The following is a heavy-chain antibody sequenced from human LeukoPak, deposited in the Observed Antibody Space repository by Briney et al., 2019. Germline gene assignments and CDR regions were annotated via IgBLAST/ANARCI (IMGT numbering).Heavy chain of an antibody. CDR2: ISGSGGSA. D-gene: IGHD3-10*02. J-gene: IGHJ3*02. CDR1: GFTFSRYA. Sequence: GGSLRLSCAASGFTFSRYAMNWVRQAPGKGLEWVSAISGSGGSAYYADSVKGRFTVSRDNSKNTVYLQMSSLRAEDTAVYYCVKGTAMVGDAFDIWGQGTMVTVSS. CDR3: VKGTAMVGDAFDI. V-gene: IGHV3-23*01.